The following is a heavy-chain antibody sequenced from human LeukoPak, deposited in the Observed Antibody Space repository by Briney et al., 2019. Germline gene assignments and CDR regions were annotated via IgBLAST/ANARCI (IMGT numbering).Heavy chain of an antibody. CDR1: GYTFTGYY. CDR3: AREQYSSSWYTYYYYGMDV. CDR2: INPNSGGT. D-gene: IGHD6-13*01. V-gene: IGHV1-2*06. J-gene: IGHJ6*02. Sequence: GASVKVSCKASGYTFTGYYMHWVRQAPGQGLEWMGRINPNSGGTNYAQKFQGRVTMTRDTSISTAYMELSRLRSDDTAVYYCAREQYSSSWYTYYYYGMDVWGQGTTVTVSS.